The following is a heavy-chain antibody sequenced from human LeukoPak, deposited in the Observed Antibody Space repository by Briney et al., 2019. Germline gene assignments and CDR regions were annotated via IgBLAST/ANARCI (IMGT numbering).Heavy chain of an antibody. CDR1: GYTFTGYY. CDR3: AREGLVGTEYYYYMDV. CDR2: INPNSGGT. J-gene: IGHJ6*03. V-gene: IGHV1-2*02. D-gene: IGHD2-8*02. Sequence: RASVKVSCKASGYTFTGYYMHWVRQAPGQGLEWMGWINPNSGGTNYAQNFQGRVTMTRDTSISTAYMELSRLRSDDTAVYYCAREGLVGTEYYYYMDVWGKGTTVTVSS.